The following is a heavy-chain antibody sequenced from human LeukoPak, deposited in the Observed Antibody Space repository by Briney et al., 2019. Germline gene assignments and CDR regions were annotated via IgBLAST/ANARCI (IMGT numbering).Heavy chain of an antibody. CDR3: ARHYGP. CDR2: INHSGST. J-gene: IGHJ4*02. D-gene: IGHD3-16*01. CDR1: GGSSSGYY. Sequence: SETLSLTCAVYGGSSSGYYCSWTRQPPGKGLEWIGEINHSGSTNYNPSLKSRVTISVDTSKNHVTLELSSVTAADTALFYCARHYGPWGEGTLFTVSS. V-gene: IGHV4-34*01.